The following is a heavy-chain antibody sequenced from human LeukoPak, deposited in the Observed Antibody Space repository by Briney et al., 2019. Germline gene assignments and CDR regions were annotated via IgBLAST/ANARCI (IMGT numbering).Heavy chain of an antibody. V-gene: IGHV3-11*06. CDR3: ARSEYYGSGTYLFDY. Sequence: GSLKLSFVGSGFTFRDYYMSWVRQAPGEGLEWVSYISGGSTYTDYADSVRGRFTISRDNAKKSLYLRSNSLRAEDTAVYYCARSEYYGSGTYLFDYWGQGTLVTVSP. CDR2: ISGGSTYT. D-gene: IGHD3-10*01. J-gene: IGHJ4*02. CDR1: GFTFRDYY.